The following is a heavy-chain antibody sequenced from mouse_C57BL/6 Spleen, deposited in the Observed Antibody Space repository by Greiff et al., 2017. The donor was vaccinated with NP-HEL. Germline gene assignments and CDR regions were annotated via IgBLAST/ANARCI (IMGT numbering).Heavy chain of an antibody. CDR2: IDPTTGNT. CDR1: GLNIKDTY. D-gene: IGHD3-3*01. CDR3: ARRARK. J-gene: IGHJ2*01. V-gene: IGHV14-3*02. Sequence: EVQLQQSGAELVKSGATVKLSCTASGLNIKDTYMHWLKQWPEQGLERIGRIDPTTGNTKYDAKCQGKATITADTSANTAHLQISSLTSEDTGVDYSARRARKWSEGINLTVSS.